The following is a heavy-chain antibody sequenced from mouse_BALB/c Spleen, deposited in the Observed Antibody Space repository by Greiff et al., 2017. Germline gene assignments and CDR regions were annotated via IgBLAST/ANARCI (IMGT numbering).Heavy chain of an antibody. D-gene: IGHD3-1*01. J-gene: IGHJ3*01. V-gene: IGHV1-63*02. CDR3: ARLAARDPLAY. Sequence: VKLVESGAELVRPGTSVKISCKASGYTFTNYWLGWVKQRPGHGLEWIGDIYPGGGYTNYNEKFKGKATLTADTSSSTAYMQLSSLTSEDSAVYFCARLAARDPLAYWGQGTLVTVSA. CDR2: IYPGGGYT. CDR1: GYTFTNYW.